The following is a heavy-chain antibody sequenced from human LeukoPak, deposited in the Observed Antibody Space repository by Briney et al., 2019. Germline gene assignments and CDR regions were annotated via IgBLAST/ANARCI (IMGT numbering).Heavy chain of an antibody. Sequence: SVKVSCKASGGTFSSYAISWVRQAPGQGLEWMGGIIPIFGTANYAQKFQGRVTITADKSTSTAYMELSSLRSEDTAVYYCARDPRNTGPYFDYWGKGTLVTVPS. V-gene: IGHV1-69*06. J-gene: IGHJ4*02. CDR3: ARDPRNTGPYFDY. CDR1: GGTFSSYA. CDR2: IIPIFGTA. D-gene: IGHD2/OR15-2a*01.